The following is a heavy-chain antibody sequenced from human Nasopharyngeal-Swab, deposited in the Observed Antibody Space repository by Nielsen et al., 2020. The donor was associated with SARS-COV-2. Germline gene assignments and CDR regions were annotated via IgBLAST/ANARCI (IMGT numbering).Heavy chain of an antibody. D-gene: IGHD3-10*01. CDR1: GGSISSYY. Sequence: ESLKISCTVSGGSISSYYWSWIRQPPGKGLEWSGYIYYSGSTNYNPSLKSRVTISVDTSKNQFSLKLSSVTAADTAVYYCARDAGYGSGTGVDPWGQGTLVTVSS. CDR2: IYYSGST. CDR3: ARDAGYGSGTGVDP. J-gene: IGHJ5*02. V-gene: IGHV4-59*01.